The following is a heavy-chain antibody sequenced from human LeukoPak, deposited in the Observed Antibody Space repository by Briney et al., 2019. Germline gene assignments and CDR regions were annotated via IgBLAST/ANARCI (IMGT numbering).Heavy chain of an antibody. CDR1: GGSISSSSYY. CDR2: IYSSGST. D-gene: IGHD2-21*02. V-gene: IGHV4-39*07. J-gene: IGHJ5*02. CDR3: ARVICGGDCYLNWFDP. Sequence: PSETLSLTCTVSGGSISSSSYYWGWIRQPPGKGLEWIGSIYSSGSTYYNPSLKSRVTISVDTSKNQFSLKLSSVTAADTAVYHCARVICGGDCYLNWFDPWGQGTLVTVSS.